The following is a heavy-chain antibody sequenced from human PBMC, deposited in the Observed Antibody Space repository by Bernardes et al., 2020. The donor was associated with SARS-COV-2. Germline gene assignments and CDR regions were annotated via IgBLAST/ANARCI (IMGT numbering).Heavy chain of an antibody. CDR2: INRDGSRT. CDR1: GFTFSSYC. V-gene: IGHV3-74*01. CDR3: VRGPSDGHGRFEY. Sequence: GRSLRLSCAASGFTFSSYCMHWVRQAPGKGLMWVSRINRDGSRTTYADSVKGRFTISRDNTKNTLYLQMNSLRAEDTAVYYCVRGPSDGHGRFEYWGQGTLGTVSS. J-gene: IGHJ4*02.